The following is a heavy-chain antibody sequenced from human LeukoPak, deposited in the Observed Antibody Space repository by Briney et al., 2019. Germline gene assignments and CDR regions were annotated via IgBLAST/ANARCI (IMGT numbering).Heavy chain of an antibody. Sequence: GGSLRLSCAASGFTFSSYAMSWVRQAPGKGLEWVSFISTSGSTTYYADSVKGRFTISRDNAKNSLYLQMNSLRADDTAVYFCARDQIDYGSGSYPDYWGQGTLVTVSS. J-gene: IGHJ4*02. CDR2: ISTSGSTT. CDR1: GFTFSSYA. D-gene: IGHD3-10*01. CDR3: ARDQIDYGSGSYPDY. V-gene: IGHV3-48*03.